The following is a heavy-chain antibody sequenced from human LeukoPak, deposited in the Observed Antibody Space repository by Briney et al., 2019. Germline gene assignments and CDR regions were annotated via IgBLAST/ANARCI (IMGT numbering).Heavy chain of an antibody. V-gene: IGHV3-23*01. CDR1: GFTFSSYA. J-gene: IGHJ4*02. D-gene: IGHD3-22*01. CDR2: ISGSGGST. CDR3: AKDHSTMIVVVMPDY. Sequence: GSLSLSCAASGFTFSSYAMSWVRPAPGKGLEWVSAISGSGGSTYYADSVKGRFTISRDNSKNTPYLQMNSLRAEDTAVYYCAKDHSTMIVVVMPDYWGQGTLVTVSS.